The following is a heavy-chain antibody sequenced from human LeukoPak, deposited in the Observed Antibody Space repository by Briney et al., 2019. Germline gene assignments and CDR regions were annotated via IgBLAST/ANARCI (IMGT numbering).Heavy chain of an antibody. CDR1: GGSISSGDYP. CDR2: MSYSGTT. J-gene: IGHJ5*02. V-gene: IGHV4-31*03. CDR3: TRIGRCSDGSCFGWFDP. Sequence: NPSETLSLTCTVSGGSISSGDYPWNWIRQFPGKGLEWIGYMSYSGTTNYNPSLRSRVSISLDTSKNQFSLRLNSVTAADTAVYYCTRIGRCSDGSCFGWFDPWGQGTLVTVSS. D-gene: IGHD2-15*01.